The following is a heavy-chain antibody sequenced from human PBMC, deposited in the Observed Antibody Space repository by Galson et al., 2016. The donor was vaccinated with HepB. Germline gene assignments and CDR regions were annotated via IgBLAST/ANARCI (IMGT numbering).Heavy chain of an antibody. Sequence: CAISGDSVSSNSAAWNWIRQSPSRGLEWLGRTYYRSKWYNDYVISVKSRIAINTDTSRNQVSLQLNSVTPEDTAVYYCARGYGWGLDYWGQGTLVTVSS. CDR2: TYYRSKWYN. D-gene: IGHD3-16*01. CDR1: GDSVSSNSAA. V-gene: IGHV6-1*01. J-gene: IGHJ4*02. CDR3: ARGYGWGLDY.